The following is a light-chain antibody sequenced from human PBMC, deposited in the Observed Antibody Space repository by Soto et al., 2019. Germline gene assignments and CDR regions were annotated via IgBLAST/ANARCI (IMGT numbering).Light chain of an antibody. J-gene: IGKJ5*01. Sequence: DIQLTQSPSFLSASVGDGVTISCRASQGISTFLAWYQQKPGKAPKLLIHTASTLQSGVPSRFSGSGAGTEFTLTINNLQPEDFATYYCQHRHSYPITFGQGTRLEIK. CDR3: QHRHSYPIT. CDR1: QGISTF. CDR2: TAS. V-gene: IGKV1-9*01.